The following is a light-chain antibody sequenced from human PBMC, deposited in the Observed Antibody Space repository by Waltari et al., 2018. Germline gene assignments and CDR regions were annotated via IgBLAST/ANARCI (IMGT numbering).Light chain of an antibody. V-gene: IGLV3-21*03. CDR2: DDS. J-gene: IGLJ3*02. CDR3: QVWDSSSDHWV. Sequence: SYVLTQPPSVSVATGKTARITCGGNHLGSKRGHWYQQKPGQAPVLVVCDDSDRPSGIPERFSGSNSGNTATLTISRVEAGDEADYYCQVWDSSSDHWVFGGGTKLTVL. CDR1: HLGSKR.